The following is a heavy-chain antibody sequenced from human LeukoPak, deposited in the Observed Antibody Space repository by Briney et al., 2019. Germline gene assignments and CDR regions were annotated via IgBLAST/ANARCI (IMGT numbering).Heavy chain of an antibody. CDR2: INHSGST. D-gene: IGHD6-13*01. CDR1: GGSFSGYY. V-gene: IGHV4-34*01. J-gene: IGHJ6*02. CDR3: ARGFASSWPTLPWYYGMDV. Sequence: SETLSLTCAVYGGSFSGYYWSWIRQPPGKGLEWIEEINHSGSTNYNPSLKSRVTISVDTSKNQFSLKLSSVTAADTAVYYCARGFASSWPTLPWYYGMDVWGQGTTVTVSS.